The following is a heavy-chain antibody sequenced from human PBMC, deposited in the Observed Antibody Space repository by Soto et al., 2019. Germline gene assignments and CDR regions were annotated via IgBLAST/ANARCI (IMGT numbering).Heavy chain of an antibody. J-gene: IGHJ6*04. Sequence: SVKVSCKASRVAFCKFIVTWLQQAPGLGLGWVGGIIPIFGTANYAQKFQGRVTITADESTSTSYMEVNNLRAEDTAVYYCAKVRYSSPMGYYYGMDVWGKGTTVTVSS. D-gene: IGHD6-19*01. CDR3: AKVRYSSPMGYYYGMDV. CDR1: RVAFCKFI. CDR2: IIPIFGTA. V-gene: IGHV1-69*13.